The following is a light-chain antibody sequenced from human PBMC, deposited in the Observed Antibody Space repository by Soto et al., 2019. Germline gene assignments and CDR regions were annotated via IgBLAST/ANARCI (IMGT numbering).Light chain of an antibody. Sequence: EIVMTQSPATLSVSPGERATLSCRASPSVSSNLAWSQQKPGQAPRLLIYGASTRATGIPARFSGSGSGTEFTLIISSLQSEDFAVYYCQQYSNWPPWTFGQGTKVDIK. V-gene: IGKV3-15*01. J-gene: IGKJ1*01. CDR2: GAS. CDR3: QQYSNWPPWT. CDR1: PSVSSN.